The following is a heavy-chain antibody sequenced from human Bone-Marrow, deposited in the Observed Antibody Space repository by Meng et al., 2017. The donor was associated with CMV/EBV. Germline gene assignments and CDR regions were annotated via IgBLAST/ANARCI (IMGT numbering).Heavy chain of an antibody. V-gene: IGHV3-30*02. Sequence: GGSLRLSCAASGFTVSNHGMHWVRQAPGRGLDWLAFIQHDGSNKYYADSVKGRFTISRDNSKNTLYLQMSSLRSDDTAVYYCAKGGSYPTPIAEYFQYWGQGTLVTVSS. CDR2: IQHDGSNK. D-gene: IGHD1-26*01. CDR3: AKGGSYPTPIAEYFQY. CDR1: GFTVSNHG. J-gene: IGHJ1*01.